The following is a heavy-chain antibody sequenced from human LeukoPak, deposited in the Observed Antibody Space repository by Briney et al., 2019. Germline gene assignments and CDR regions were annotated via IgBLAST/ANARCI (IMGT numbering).Heavy chain of an antibody. Sequence: SETLSLTCTVSGGSVSNYKYFWSWIRQPPGKGLEWIGYIYYSGSTNYNPSLKSRVTISVDTSKNQFSLKLSSVTAADTAVYYCARDVSSYSGSYYFDYWGQGTLVTVSS. CDR3: ARDVSSYSGSYYFDY. CDR1: GGSVSNYKYF. CDR2: IYYSGST. D-gene: IGHD1-26*01. V-gene: IGHV4-61*01. J-gene: IGHJ4*02.